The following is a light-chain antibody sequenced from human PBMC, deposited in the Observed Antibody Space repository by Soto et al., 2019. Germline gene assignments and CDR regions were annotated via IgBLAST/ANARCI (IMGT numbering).Light chain of an antibody. CDR3: QQYNNWPPIT. CDR1: QSVSNN. CDR2: GAS. J-gene: IGKJ5*01. V-gene: IGKV3-15*01. Sequence: ELVLTQSPGTLSLSPGERATLSCRASQSVSNNYLAWYQQKPGQAPRLLIYGASTRATGMPARFSGSGSGREFTLTISSLQSEDFAVYYCQQYNNWPPITFGQGTRLEIK.